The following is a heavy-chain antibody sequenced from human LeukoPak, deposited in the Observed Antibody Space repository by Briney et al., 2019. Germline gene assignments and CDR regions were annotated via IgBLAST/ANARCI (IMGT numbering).Heavy chain of an antibody. CDR3: ARDDDYSYGYDTNFDY. CDR1: GYTFTSYY. J-gene: IGHJ4*02. V-gene: IGHV1-46*01. CDR2: INPSGGST. D-gene: IGHD5-18*01. Sequence: GASVKVSCKASGYTFTSYYMHWVRQAPGQGLEWMGIINPSGGSTSYAQKFQGRVTMTRDMSTSTVYMELSSLRSEDTAVYYCARDDDYSYGYDTNFDYWGQGTLVTVSS.